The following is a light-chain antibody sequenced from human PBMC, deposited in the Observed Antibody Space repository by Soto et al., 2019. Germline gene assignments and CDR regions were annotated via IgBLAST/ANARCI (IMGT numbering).Light chain of an antibody. V-gene: IGLV2-11*01. Sequence: QSALTQPRSVSGSPGQSVTISCTGTSSDVGNYNYVSWYQQHPDKAPKLMIYDVSKRPSGVPDRFSGSKSGNTASLTISGLQAEDEADYYCCSYAGSYKRVFGGGTKLTVL. CDR3: CSYAGSYKRV. CDR1: SSDVGNYNY. CDR2: DVS. J-gene: IGLJ3*02.